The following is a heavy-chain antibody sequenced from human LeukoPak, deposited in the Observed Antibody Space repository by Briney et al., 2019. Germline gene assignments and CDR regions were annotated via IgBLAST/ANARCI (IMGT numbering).Heavy chain of an antibody. J-gene: IGHJ5*02. Sequence: SVKVSCKASGGAFSSYAISWVRQAPGQGLEWMGGIIPIFGTANYAQKFQGRVTITADESTSTAYMELSSLRSEDTAVYYCARDPDIVVVPAAQRFDPWGQGTLVTVSS. V-gene: IGHV1-69*13. CDR1: GGAFSSYA. CDR3: ARDPDIVVVPAAQRFDP. D-gene: IGHD2-2*01. CDR2: IIPIFGTA.